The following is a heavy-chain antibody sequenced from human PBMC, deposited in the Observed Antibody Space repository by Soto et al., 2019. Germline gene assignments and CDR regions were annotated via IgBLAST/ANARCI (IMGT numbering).Heavy chain of an antibody. V-gene: IGHV4-59*01. J-gene: IGHJ4*02. CDR3: ARGLSAGATLFDY. Sequence: SETLSLTCTVSGGSISSYYWSWIRQPPGKGLEWIGYIYYSGSTNYNPSLKSRVTISVDTSKNQFSLKLSSVTAADTAVYYCARGLSAGATLFDYWGQGTLVTVSS. CDR1: GGSISSYY. CDR2: IYYSGST. D-gene: IGHD1-26*01.